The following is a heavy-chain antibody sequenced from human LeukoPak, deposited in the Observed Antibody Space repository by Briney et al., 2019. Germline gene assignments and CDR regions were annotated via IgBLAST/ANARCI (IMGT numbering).Heavy chain of an antibody. J-gene: IGHJ4*02. D-gene: IGHD1-1*01. CDR1: GFTFSDYY. CDR2: IGISSGNT. V-gene: IGHV3-11*06. CDR3: ARDHNYAFDN. Sequence: GGSLRLSCVASGFTFSDYYMSWIRQAPGKGLEWISYIGISSGNTKYADSVRGRFTISADNAKNSLYLQMNSLRVEDTAVYYCARDHNYAFDNWGQGTLVTVSS.